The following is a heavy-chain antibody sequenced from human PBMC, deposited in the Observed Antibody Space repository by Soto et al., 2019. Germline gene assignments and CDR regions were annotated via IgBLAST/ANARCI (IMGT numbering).Heavy chain of an antibody. J-gene: IGHJ3*02. V-gene: IGHV1-24*01. CDR3: ATPTGRYYDSTGYYGPADFDI. Sequence: ASVKVSCKVSGYTLTELSMHWVRQAPGKGLEWMGGFDPEDGETIYAQKFQGRVTMTEDTSTDTAYMELSSLRSEDTAVYYCATPTGRYYDSTGYYGPADFDIWGQGTMVTVSS. CDR1: GYTLTELS. D-gene: IGHD3-22*01. CDR2: FDPEDGET.